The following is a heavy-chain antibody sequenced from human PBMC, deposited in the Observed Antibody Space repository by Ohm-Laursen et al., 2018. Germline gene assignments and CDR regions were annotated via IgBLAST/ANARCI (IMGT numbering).Heavy chain of an antibody. CDR3: TRDQSPAAGHYYYGMDV. CDR1: GGSISSYY. Sequence: GTLSLTCTVSGGSISSYYWNWIRQPPGRGLEWIGYIDYSGSTNYNPSLEGRVTISVDTSKSQFSLKLSSVTAADTAVYYCTRDQSPAAGHYYYGMDVWGQGTTVTVSS. V-gene: IGHV4-59*01. CDR2: IDYSGST. D-gene: IGHD6-13*01. J-gene: IGHJ6*02.